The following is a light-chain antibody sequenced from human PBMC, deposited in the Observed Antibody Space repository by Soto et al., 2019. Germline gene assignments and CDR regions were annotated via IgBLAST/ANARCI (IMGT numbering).Light chain of an antibody. V-gene: IGKV3-15*01. J-gene: IGKJ1*01. Sequence: EIVMTQSPATLSVSPGERATLSCRASQSVSSNLAWYQQKPGQAPRLLLYGASTRATGIPARFSGSVSGTEFTLTISSLQSEDFAVYYCQQYNNWPPAFGQGTKVEIK. CDR2: GAS. CDR1: QSVSSN. CDR3: QQYNNWPPA.